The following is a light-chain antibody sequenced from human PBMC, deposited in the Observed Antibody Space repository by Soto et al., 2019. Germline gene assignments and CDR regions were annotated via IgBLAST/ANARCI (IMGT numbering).Light chain of an antibody. CDR3: QQYYSYPSGT. CDR1: QGISSY. Sequence: AIRMTQSPSSFSASTGDRVTITCRASQGISSYLAWYQQKPGKAPKLLIYAASTLQSWVPSRFSGSGSGTDFTLTISCLQSEDFATYYCQQYYSYPSGTFGQGTKVEIK. CDR2: AAS. V-gene: IGKV1-8*01. J-gene: IGKJ1*01.